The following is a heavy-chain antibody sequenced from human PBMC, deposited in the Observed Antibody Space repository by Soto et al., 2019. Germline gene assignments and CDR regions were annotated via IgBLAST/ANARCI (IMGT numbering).Heavy chain of an antibody. CDR3: ARDRRSGLAVVADYYYYGMDV. Sequence: SVKVSCKASGGTFSSYAISWVRQAPGQGLEWMGGIIPIFGTANYAQKFQGRVTITADKSTSTAYMELSSLRSEDTAVYYCARDRRSGLAVVADYYYYGMDVWGQGTTVTDSS. D-gene: IGHD2-15*01. V-gene: IGHV1-69*06. J-gene: IGHJ6*02. CDR1: GGTFSSYA. CDR2: IIPIFGTA.